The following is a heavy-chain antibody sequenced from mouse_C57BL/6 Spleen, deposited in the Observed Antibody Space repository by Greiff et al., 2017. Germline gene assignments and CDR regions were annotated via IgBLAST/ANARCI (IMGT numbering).Heavy chain of an antibody. CDR2: IRNKANGYTT. CDR3: ARPHYGDWYFDV. CDR1: GFTFTDYY. Sequence: EVQVVESGGGLVQPGGSLSLSCAASGFTFTDYYMSWVRQPPGKALEWLGFIRNKANGYTTEYSASVKGRFTISRDNSQSILYLQMNALRAEDSATYYCARPHYGDWYFDVWGTGTTVTVSS. J-gene: IGHJ1*03. V-gene: IGHV7-3*01. D-gene: IGHD1-1*02.